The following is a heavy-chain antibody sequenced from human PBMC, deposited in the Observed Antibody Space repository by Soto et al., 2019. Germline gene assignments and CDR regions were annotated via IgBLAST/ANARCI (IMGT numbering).Heavy chain of an antibody. CDR3: ASDSKSDDAFDI. V-gene: IGHV4-59*01. J-gene: IGHJ3*02. CDR1: GGSISTYT. Sequence: QVQLQESGPGLVKPSETLSLTCTVSGGSISTYTWNWIRQSPGKGLEWIGYISYSGSTMSNPSLTSRVTISVDRSKNQLSLNLSSVTAADTAKYYCASDSKSDDAFDIWGLGTLVTVSS. CDR2: ISYSGST.